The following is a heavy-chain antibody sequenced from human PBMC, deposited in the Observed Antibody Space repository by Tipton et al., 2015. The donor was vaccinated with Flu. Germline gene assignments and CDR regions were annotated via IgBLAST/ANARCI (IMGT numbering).Heavy chain of an antibody. CDR1: GGSISSSSYY. D-gene: IGHD3-10*01. Sequence: TLSLTCTVSGGSISSSSYYWGWIRQPPGKGLEWIGSIYYSGSTYYNPSLKSRVTISVDTSKNQFSLKLNSVTAADTAVYYCARAAYYYGSGTPLGGYYYMDVWGKGTTVTVSS. V-gene: IGHV4-39*01. J-gene: IGHJ6*03. CDR2: IYYSGST. CDR3: ARAAYYYGSGTPLGGYYYMDV.